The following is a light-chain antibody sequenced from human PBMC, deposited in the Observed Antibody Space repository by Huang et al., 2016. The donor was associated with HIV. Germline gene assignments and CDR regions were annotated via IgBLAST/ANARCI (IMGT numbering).Light chain of an antibody. CDR1: QVIGNS. Sequence: DIQMTQSPSSLSAFVGDTGTITCRASQVIGNSLAWYQQKPGRPPKLLIYVASTLQSGVPSRFSGSGSGTDFTLTISNLQTEDVATYYCQKYDSAPRTFGQGTRV. J-gene: IGKJ1*01. CDR3: QKYDSAPRT. V-gene: IGKV1-27*01. CDR2: VAS.